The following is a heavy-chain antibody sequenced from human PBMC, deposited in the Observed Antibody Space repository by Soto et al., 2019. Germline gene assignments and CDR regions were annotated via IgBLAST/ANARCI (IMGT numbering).Heavy chain of an antibody. CDR1: GFTFSSYG. CDR2: IWYDGSNK. Sequence: QVQLVESGGGVVQPGRSLRLSCAASGFTFSSYGMHWVRQAPGKGLEWVAVIWYDGSNKYYADSVKGRFTISRDNSKNTLYQQMNSLRAEDTAVYYCARDLEGGIWVRYYYGMDVWGQGTTVTVSS. V-gene: IGHV3-33*01. D-gene: IGHD1-26*01. J-gene: IGHJ6*02. CDR3: ARDLEGGIWVRYYYGMDV.